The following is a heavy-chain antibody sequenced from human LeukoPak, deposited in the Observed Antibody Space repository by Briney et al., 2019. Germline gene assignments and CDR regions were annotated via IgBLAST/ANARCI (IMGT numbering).Heavy chain of an antibody. CDR1: GGSISPYY. V-gene: IGHV4-59*08. CDR3: GRHRSAMATFDS. D-gene: IGHD2-2*01. J-gene: IGHJ4*02. CDR2: IFYSGGP. Sequence: SETLSLTCTVSGGSISPYYWSWIRQPPGKGLEWIGYIFYSGGPRYNPSLKSRVTMSVDTYTNQFSLRLTCVTAADTAVYYCGRHRSAMATFDSWGQGILVTVSS.